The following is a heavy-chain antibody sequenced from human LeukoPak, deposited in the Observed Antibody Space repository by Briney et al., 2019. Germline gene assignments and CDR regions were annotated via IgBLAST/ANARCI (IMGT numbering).Heavy chain of an antibody. V-gene: IGHV3-30*07. CDR2: ISYDGGNT. CDR3: AKVGGGYSYGEHFDY. CDR1: GFTFRSHA. Sequence: GGSLRLSCAASGFTFRSHAMHWVRQDPGKGLEWVAVISYDGGNTYYADSVKGRFTISRDNSKNTLYLQMNSLRAEDTAAYYCAKVGGGYSYGEHFDYWGQGTLVTVSS. J-gene: IGHJ4*02. D-gene: IGHD5-18*01.